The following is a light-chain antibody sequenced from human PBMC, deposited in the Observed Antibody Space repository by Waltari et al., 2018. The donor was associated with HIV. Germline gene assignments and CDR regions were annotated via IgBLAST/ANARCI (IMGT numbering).Light chain of an antibody. CDR2: GAS. CDR1: QSVNNRY. CDR3: QQYDTPPFT. V-gene: IGKV3-20*01. J-gene: IGKJ3*01. Sequence: EIVLTQSPGTLSLSPGERATLSCRASQSVNNRYIAWYQQKPGQTPRLLMYGASSRATGIPDRFSGGWSGTDFTLTISRLEPEDFAVYYCQQYDTPPFTFGPGTKVDIK.